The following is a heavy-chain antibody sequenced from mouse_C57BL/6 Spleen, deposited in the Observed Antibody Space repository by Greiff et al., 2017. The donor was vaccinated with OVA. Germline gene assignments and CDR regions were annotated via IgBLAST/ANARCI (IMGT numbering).Heavy chain of an antibody. Sequence: QVQLQQSGPELVKPGASVKISCKASGYAFSSSWMNWVKQRPGKGLEWIGRIYPGDGDTNYNGKFKGKATLTADKSSSTAYMQLSSLTSEDSAVYFCASEEDGYFAYWGQGTLVTVSA. CDR3: ASEEDGYFAY. CDR1: GYAFSSSW. D-gene: IGHD2-3*01. J-gene: IGHJ3*01. CDR2: IYPGDGDT. V-gene: IGHV1-82*01.